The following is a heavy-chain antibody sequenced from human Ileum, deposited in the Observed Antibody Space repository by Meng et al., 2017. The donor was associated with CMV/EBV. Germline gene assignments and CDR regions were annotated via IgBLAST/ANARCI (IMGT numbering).Heavy chain of an antibody. V-gene: IGHV4-4*07. CDR2: LRTSGTT. D-gene: IGHD3-10*01. CDR1: GGSISGYH. J-gene: IGHJ4*02. CDR3: ERAGARGVPVDI. Sequence: RREPGHGLVRPPEPPSPTCTVFGGSISGYHWTWIRKPAGKGLEWIGRLRTSGTTDHNPSLKSRVTLSIDTSKNQFSLKLSSVTAADTAVYYCERAGARGVPVDIWGQGTLVTVFS.